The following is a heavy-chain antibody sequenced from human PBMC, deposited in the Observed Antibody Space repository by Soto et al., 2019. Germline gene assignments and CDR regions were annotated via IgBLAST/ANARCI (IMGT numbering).Heavy chain of an antibody. CDR3: ARTYYGGPGY. J-gene: IGHJ4*02. CDR1: GGSISSGGYY. CDR2: INYSGST. D-gene: IGHD4-17*01. Sequence: PSETLSLTCTVSGGSISSGGYYWSWIRQHPGKGLEWIGNINYSGSTYYNPSLKSRVTISVDTSKNQFSLNLSSVTAADTAVYYCARTYYGGPGYWGQGTLVTVSS. V-gene: IGHV4-39*01.